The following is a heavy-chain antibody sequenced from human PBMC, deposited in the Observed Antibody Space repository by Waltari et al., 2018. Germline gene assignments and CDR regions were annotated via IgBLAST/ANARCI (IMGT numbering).Heavy chain of an antibody. V-gene: IGHV3-48*02. CDR3: ARVGDSGYVSDY. Sequence: EVQLVESGEDLEQPGGSLRLSCAASGFTFSSYSITWVRQAPGKGLEWLSYISSTTRNIYYADSVKGRFTISRDNAENSVYLQMNSLRDEDTAVYYCARVGDSGYVSDYWGQGTLVTVSS. CDR2: ISSTTRNI. CDR1: GFTFSSYS. J-gene: IGHJ4*02. D-gene: IGHD5-12*01.